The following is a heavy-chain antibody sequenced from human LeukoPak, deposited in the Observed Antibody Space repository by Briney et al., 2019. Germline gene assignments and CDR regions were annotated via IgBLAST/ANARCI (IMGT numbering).Heavy chain of an antibody. Sequence: ASVKVSCKASGYTFTGCYMHWVRQAPGHGLEWMGWINPNSGGTNYAQKFQGRVTMTRDTSISTAYMELSRLRSDDTAVYYCARDSGYSSGWYINRPHWFDYWGQGTLVTVSS. J-gene: IGHJ4*02. CDR2: INPNSGGT. CDR3: ARDSGYSSGWYINRPHWFDY. CDR1: GYTFTGCY. V-gene: IGHV1-2*02. D-gene: IGHD6-19*01.